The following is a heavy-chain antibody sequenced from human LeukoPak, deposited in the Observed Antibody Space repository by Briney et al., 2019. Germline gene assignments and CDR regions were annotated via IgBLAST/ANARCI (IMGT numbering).Heavy chain of an antibody. Sequence: SETLSLTCAVSGGSISSTNWWSWIRQPAGKGLEWIGRIYTSGSTNYNPSLKSRVTISVDTSKNQFSLKLSSVTAADTAVYYCARGGSIAAAGTVFFWFDPWGQGTLVTVSS. J-gene: IGHJ5*02. V-gene: IGHV4-61*02. CDR1: GGSISSTNW. D-gene: IGHD6-13*01. CDR2: IYTSGST. CDR3: ARGGSIAAAGTVFFWFDP.